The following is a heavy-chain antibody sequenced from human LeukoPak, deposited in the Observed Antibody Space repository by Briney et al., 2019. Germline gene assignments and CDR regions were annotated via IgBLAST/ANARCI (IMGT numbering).Heavy chain of an antibody. J-gene: IGHJ6*03. V-gene: IGHV3-23*01. CDR2: ITSGTRT. Sequence: PGGSLRLSCVASGFTFSSHGMNWVRQAPGKGLEWVSGITSGTRTYYADSVRGRFTISRDNSKNTLYLQMNSLRAEDTAVYYCARTVRGVRAYYYYYMDVWGKGTTVTISS. CDR1: GFTFSSHG. CDR3: ARTVRGVRAYYYYYMDV. D-gene: IGHD3-10*01.